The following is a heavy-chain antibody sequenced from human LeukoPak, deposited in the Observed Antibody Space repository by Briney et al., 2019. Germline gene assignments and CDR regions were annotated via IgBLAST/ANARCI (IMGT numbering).Heavy chain of an antibody. CDR3: ARAHHPFVVIAVAAY. V-gene: IGHV1-46*01. J-gene: IGHJ4*02. CDR2: INPSGGST. D-gene: IGHD6-19*01. CDR1: GYTFTGYY. Sequence: GASVKVSRKASGYTFTGYYMHWVRQAPGQGLEWMGIINPSGGSTSYAQKFQGRVTMTRDTSTSTVYMELSSLRSEDTAVYYCARAHHPFVVIAVAAYWGQGTLVTVSS.